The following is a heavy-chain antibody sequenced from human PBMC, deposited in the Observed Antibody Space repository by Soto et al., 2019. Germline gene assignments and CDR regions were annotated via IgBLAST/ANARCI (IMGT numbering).Heavy chain of an antibody. CDR2: IIPIFGTA. J-gene: IGHJ4*02. CDR1: GGTFSSYA. V-gene: IGHV1-69*01. D-gene: IGHD6-19*01. CDR3: ARGAVAGTVGVFDY. Sequence: QVQLVQSGAEVKKHGSSVKVSCKASGGTFSSYAISWVRQAPGQGLEWMGGIIPIFGTANYAQKFQGRVTITADEYTSTADMELSSLRSEDTAVYYWARGAVAGTVGVFDYWGPGTLVTVSS.